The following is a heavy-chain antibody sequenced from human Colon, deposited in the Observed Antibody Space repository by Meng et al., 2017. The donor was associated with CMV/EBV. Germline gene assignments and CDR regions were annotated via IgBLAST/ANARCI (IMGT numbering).Heavy chain of an antibody. V-gene: IGHV1-2*02. D-gene: IGHD2-21*01. CDR2: IYPQNGGT. Sequence: QVQLIQSGTEVKEPGTSVKVSCKTSGYTFTAKHLHWVRHAPGQGREWMGWIYPQNGGTYFAQKFQGRVTMTSDTSISTAYMELSSLTSDDTAIYYCIKEDWYFDFWGQGTLVTVSS. CDR3: IKEDWYFDF. J-gene: IGHJ4*02. CDR1: GYTFTAKH.